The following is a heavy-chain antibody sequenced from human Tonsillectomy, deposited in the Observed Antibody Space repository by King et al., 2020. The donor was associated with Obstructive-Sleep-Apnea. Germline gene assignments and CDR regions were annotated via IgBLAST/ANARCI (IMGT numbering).Heavy chain of an antibody. CDR2: ITWDGGTT. Sequence: VQLVESGGVVVQPGGSLRLSCAASGFIFDNYAMHWVRQAPGKGLEWVSLITWDGGTTYYADSVKGRFTISRDNSKNSLYLQLNSLRTEDTALYYCTKVGGDNGDYYFDSWGQGTLVTVSS. CDR1: GFIFDNYA. J-gene: IGHJ4*02. CDR3: TKVGGDNGDYYFDS. D-gene: IGHD2-21*02. V-gene: IGHV3-43D*03.